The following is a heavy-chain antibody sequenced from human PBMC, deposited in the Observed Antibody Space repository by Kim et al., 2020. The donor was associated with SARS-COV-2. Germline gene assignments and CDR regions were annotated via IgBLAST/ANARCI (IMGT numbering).Heavy chain of an antibody. V-gene: IGHV3-30*18. D-gene: IGHD2-2*01. Sequence: GGSLRLSCAASGFTFSSYGMHWVRQAPGKGLEWVAVISYDGSNKYYADSVKGRFTISRDNSKNTLYLQMNSLRAEDTAVYYCAKALPYCSSTSCYADYYYYGMDVWGQGTTVTVSS. J-gene: IGHJ6*02. CDR2: ISYDGSNK. CDR3: AKALPYCSSTSCYADYYYYGMDV. CDR1: GFTFSSYG.